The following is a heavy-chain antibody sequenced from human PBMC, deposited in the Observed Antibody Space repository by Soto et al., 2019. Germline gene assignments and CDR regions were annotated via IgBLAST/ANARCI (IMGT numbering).Heavy chain of an antibody. Sequence: GGSLRLSCAASGFTFSSYAMHWVRQAPGKGLEWVAVISYDGSNKYYADSVKGRFPISRDNSKNTLYLQMNSLRAEDTAVYYCARENYDFWSGYRSYYYYGMDVWGQGTTVTVSS. CDR3: ARENYDFWSGYRSYYYYGMDV. D-gene: IGHD3-3*01. CDR2: ISYDGSNK. J-gene: IGHJ6*02. V-gene: IGHV3-30-3*01. CDR1: GFTFSSYA.